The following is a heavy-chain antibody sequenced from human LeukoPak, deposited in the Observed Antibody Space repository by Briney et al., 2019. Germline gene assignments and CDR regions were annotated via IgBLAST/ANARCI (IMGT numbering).Heavy chain of an antibody. CDR1: GGSFSGYY. J-gene: IGHJ5*02. Sequence: SETLSLTCAVYGGSFSGYYWSWIRQPPGKGLEWIGEINHSGSTNYNPSLKSRVTMSVDTSKNQFSLKLSSVTAVDTAVYYYARYSLETNFDPWGQGTLVTVSS. V-gene: IGHV4-34*10. D-gene: IGHD1-1*01. CDR3: ARYSLETNFDP. CDR2: INHSGST.